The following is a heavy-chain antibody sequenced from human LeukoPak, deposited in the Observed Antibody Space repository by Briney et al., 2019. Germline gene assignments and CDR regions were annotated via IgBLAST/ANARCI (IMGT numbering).Heavy chain of an antibody. Sequence: GSAVKVSCKASGYTFTSYGISWVRQAPGQGLEWMGWINAYNGNTNYAQKLQGRVTMTTDTSTSTAYMELRSLRSDDTAVYYCARAFLTVRDRWEPKEYFDYCGEGTLLTVSS. CDR3: ARAFLTVRDRWEPKEYFDY. CDR2: INAYNGNT. CDR1: GYTFTSYG. V-gene: IGHV1-18*01. D-gene: IGHD1-26*01. J-gene: IGHJ4*02.